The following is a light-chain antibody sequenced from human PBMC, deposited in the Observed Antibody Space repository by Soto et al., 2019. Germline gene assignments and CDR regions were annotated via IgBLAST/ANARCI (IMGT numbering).Light chain of an antibody. J-gene: IGKJ2*01. CDR2: DAS. CDR3: QQRSNWPLLYT. CDR1: QSVSSY. V-gene: IGKV3-11*01. Sequence: EIVLTQSPATLSLSPGERATLSCRASQSVSSYLAWYQQKPGQAPRLLIYDASNRATAIPARFSGSGSGTDFTLTISSLEPEDFAVYCCQQRSNWPLLYTFGQGTKLEIK.